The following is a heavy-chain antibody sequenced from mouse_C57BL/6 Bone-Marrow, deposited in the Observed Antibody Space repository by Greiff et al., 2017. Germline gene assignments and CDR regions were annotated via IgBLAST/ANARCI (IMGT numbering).Heavy chain of an antibody. CDR1: GFNIKDDY. D-gene: IGHD2-4*01. Sequence: EVQVVESGAELVRPGASVKLSCTASGFNIKDDYMHWVKQRPEQGLEWIGWIDPENGDTEYASKFQGKATITADTSSNTAYLQLSSLTSEDTAVYYCTTGGGPPPNYDGGPLYAMDYWGQGTSVTVSS. CDR2: IDPENGDT. V-gene: IGHV14-4*01. CDR3: TTGGGPPPNYDGGPLYAMDY. J-gene: IGHJ4*01.